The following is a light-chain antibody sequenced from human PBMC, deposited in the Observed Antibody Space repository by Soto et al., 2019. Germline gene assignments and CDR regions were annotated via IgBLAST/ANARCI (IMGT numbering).Light chain of an antibody. Sequence: QSVLTQPRSVSGSPGQSVTLSCTGTSSDVGGYNYVSWYQQHPGKDPKLMISDVSKRPSGVPDRFSGSKSGNTASLNISGLQAEDEADYYCCSYAGSYTSYVFGTGTKLTVL. J-gene: IGLJ1*01. V-gene: IGLV2-11*01. CDR3: CSYAGSYTSYV. CDR1: SSDVGGYNY. CDR2: DVS.